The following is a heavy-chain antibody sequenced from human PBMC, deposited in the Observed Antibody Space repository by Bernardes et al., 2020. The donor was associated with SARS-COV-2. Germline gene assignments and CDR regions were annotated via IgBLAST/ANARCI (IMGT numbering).Heavy chain of an antibody. CDR2: ITLKSGVT. CDR1: GYTFTASY. D-gene: IGHD1-26*01. Sequence: ASVKVSCKASGYTFTASYMHWVRQAPGQGPEWMGWITLKSGVTNYAQKFQGWVTMTRDTSISTAYMELSRLRSNDTAVYYCARSSDLLNWFDPWGQGTLVNVSS. CDR3: ARSSDLLNWFDP. J-gene: IGHJ5*02. V-gene: IGHV1-2*04.